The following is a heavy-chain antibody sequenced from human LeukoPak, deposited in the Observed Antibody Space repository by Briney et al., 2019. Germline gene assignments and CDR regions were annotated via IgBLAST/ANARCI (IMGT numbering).Heavy chain of an antibody. CDR1: GGTFSNYA. CDR2: IIPIFGTA. CDR3: ASRVAARPVHYYYYGMDV. J-gene: IGHJ6*02. D-gene: IGHD6-6*01. Sequence: GASVKVSCKASGGTFSNYAISWVRQAPGQGLEWMGGIIPIFGTANYAQKFQGRVTITADESTSTAYMELSSLRSEDTAVYYCASRVAARPVHYYYYGMDVWGQGTTVTVSS. V-gene: IGHV1-69*13.